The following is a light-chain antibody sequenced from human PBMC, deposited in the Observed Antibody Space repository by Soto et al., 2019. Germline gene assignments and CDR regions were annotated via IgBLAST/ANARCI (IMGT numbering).Light chain of an antibody. CDR3: KQYYSFPWT. J-gene: IGKJ1*01. CDR1: QTISSW. Sequence: IQMTQSPSSLSASVGDRVTITCRASQTISSWLAWYQQKPGKAPELLIYAAYTLQSGVQSRFSGSGSGTDFTLTISCLQSEDFATYYCKQYYSFPWTFGQGTKVDIK. V-gene: IGKV1-8*01. CDR2: AAY.